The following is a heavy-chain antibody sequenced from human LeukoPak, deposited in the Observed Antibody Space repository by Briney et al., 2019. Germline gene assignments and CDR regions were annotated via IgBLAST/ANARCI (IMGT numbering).Heavy chain of an antibody. J-gene: IGHJ4*02. V-gene: IGHV3-23*01. D-gene: IGHD3-10*01. CDR2: TNSGGTST. CDR3: AKDQTMVRGVLKGIDY. Sequence: GGSLRLSCATSGFPFSDFSMSWVRQPPGKGLEWISTTNSGGTSTYYAESVKGRFTISRDNYKNTLYLQMNSLRAEDTAVYYCAKDQTMVRGVLKGIDYWGQGTLVTVSS. CDR1: GFPFSDFS.